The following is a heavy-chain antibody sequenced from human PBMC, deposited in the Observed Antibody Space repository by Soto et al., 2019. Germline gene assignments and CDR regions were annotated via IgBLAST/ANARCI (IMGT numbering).Heavy chain of an antibody. CDR3: ARSRYSSSWYPDY. D-gene: IGHD6-13*01. CDR1: GYSVTIYW. CDR2: IYPGDSDT. Sequence: GESLKISCKGSGYSVTIYWIGWVRQMPGKGLEWMGIIYPGDSDTRYSPSFQGQVTISADKSISTAYLQWSSLKASDTAMYYCARSRYSSSWYPDYWGQGTLVTVSS. V-gene: IGHV5-51*01. J-gene: IGHJ4*02.